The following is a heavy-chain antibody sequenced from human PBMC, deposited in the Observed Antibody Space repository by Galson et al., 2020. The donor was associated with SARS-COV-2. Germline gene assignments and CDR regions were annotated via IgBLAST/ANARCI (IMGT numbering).Heavy chain of an antibody. V-gene: IGHV3-7*03. CDR2: IKHDGSEK. CDR1: GFGFSYYW. J-gene: IGHJ1*01. CDR3: ARVDCSGGGGYPGNH. Sequence: GGSLRLSCEASGFGFSYYWMSWVRQAPGRGLEWVANIKHDGSEKYYVDSVKGRFTISRDNPKNPLYLQMNNLRVEDTAVYHCARVDCSGGGGYPGNHWGRGTLVTVSS. D-gene: IGHD2-15*01.